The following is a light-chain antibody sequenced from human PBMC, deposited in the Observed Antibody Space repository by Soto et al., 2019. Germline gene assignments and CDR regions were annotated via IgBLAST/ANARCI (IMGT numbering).Light chain of an antibody. V-gene: IGLV2-11*01. J-gene: IGLJ3*02. CDR2: DVS. CDR3: CSYAGTYTQWV. CDR1: SSDVGGYNY. Sequence: QSVLTQPRSVSGSPGQSVTISCTGTSSDVGGYNYVSWYQQHRGKAPKLVIYDVSKRPSGVPDRFSGSKSGNTASLTVSGLQAEDEADYSCCSYAGTYTQWVFGGGTKVTVL.